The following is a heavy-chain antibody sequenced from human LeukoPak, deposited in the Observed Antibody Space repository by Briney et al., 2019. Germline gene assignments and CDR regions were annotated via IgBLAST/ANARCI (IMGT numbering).Heavy chain of an antibody. J-gene: IGHJ5*02. Sequence: GGSLRLSCAASGFTFSSYAMSWVRQAPGKGLEWVSAISGSGGSTYYADSVKGRFTISRDNSKNTLYLQMNSLRAEDTAVYYCAKVTYSSSWYPPQFDPWGQGTLVTVSS. CDR2: ISGSGGST. CDR3: AKVTYSSSWYPPQFDP. D-gene: IGHD6-13*01. V-gene: IGHV3-23*01. CDR1: GFTFSSYA.